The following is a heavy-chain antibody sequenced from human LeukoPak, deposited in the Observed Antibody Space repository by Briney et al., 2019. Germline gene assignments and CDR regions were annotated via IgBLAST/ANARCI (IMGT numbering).Heavy chain of an antibody. D-gene: IGHD4-17*01. V-gene: IGHV1-46*01. CDR1: GYTFSSYY. Sequence: ASAKVSCKASGYTFSSYYIHWVRQAPGQGLEWMGIISPSGGSTSYAQKFQGRVTMTRDTSTSTVYMELSSLRSDDTAVFYCARETTVTSRFDYWGQGTLVTVSS. CDR3: ARETTVTSRFDY. CDR2: ISPSGGST. J-gene: IGHJ4*02.